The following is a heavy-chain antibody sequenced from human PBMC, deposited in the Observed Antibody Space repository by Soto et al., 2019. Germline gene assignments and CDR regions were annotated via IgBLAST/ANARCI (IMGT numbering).Heavy chain of an antibody. D-gene: IGHD5-12*01. CDR2: INPSGGST. V-gene: IGHV1-46*03. CDR1: GYTFTSYY. J-gene: IGHJ4*02. CDR3: ARAEGRNIVATILFYY. Sequence: ASVKVSCKASGYTFTSYYMHWVRQAPGQGLEWMGIINPSGGSTSYAQKFQGRVTMTRDTSTSTVYMELSSLRSEDTAVYYCARAEGRNIVATILFYYWGQGTLVTVSS.